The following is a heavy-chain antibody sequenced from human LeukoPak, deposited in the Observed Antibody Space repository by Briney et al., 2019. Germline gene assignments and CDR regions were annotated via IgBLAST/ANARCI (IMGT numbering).Heavy chain of an antibody. CDR1: GFTFSDYY. V-gene: IGHV3-11*04. J-gene: IGHJ4*02. Sequence: PGGSLRLSCAASGFTFSDYYMSWIRQAPGKGLEWVSYISSSGSTIYYADSVKGRFTISRDNAKNSLYLQMNSLRAEDTAVYYCASDPGYSSSWYRAAFDYWGQGTLVTVSS. D-gene: IGHD6-13*01. CDR3: ASDPGYSSSWYRAAFDY. CDR2: ISSSGSTI.